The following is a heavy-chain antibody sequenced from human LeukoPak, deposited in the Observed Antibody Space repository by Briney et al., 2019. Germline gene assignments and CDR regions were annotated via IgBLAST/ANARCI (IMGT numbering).Heavy chain of an antibody. CDR2: MNPNSGNT. CDR1: GYTFTSYD. CDR3: AGVYHSSSWVYYYYYGMDV. V-gene: IGHV1-8*01. Sequence: ASVKVSCKASGYTFTSYDINWVRQATGQGLEWMGWMNPNSGNTGYAQKFQGRVTMTRNTSISTAYMELSSLRSEDTAVYYCAGVYHSSSWVYYYYYGMDVWGQGTTVTVSS. D-gene: IGHD6-13*01. J-gene: IGHJ6*02.